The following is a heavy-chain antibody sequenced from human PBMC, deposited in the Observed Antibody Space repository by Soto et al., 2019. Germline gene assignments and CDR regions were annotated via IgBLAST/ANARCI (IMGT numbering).Heavy chain of an antibody. CDR1: GGSINFYY. CDR3: AGGWGKYFDF. V-gene: IGHV4-59*01. D-gene: IGHD3-16*01. CDR2: SYYSGTT. Sequence: QVQLQESGPGLVKPSETLSLTCTVSGGSINFYYWNWIRQPPGKGLAWIGHSYYSGTTNYNPSLQCRVMISIETAKTLVSLNPQSVTPADTAVYYCAGGWGKYFDFWGRGTLVTVSS. J-gene: IGHJ2*01.